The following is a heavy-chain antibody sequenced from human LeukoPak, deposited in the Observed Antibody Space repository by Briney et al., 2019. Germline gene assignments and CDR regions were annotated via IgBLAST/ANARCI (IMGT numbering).Heavy chain of an antibody. CDR3: ARELSSGWRSFDY. Sequence: SETLSLTCTVSGGSISSYYWSWIRQPPGRGLEWIGYIYYSGSTNYNPSLKSRVTISVDTSKNQFSLKLSSVTAADTAVYYCARELSSGWRSFDYWGQGTLVTVSS. V-gene: IGHV4-59*01. D-gene: IGHD6-19*01. CDR2: IYYSGST. CDR1: GGSISSYY. J-gene: IGHJ4*02.